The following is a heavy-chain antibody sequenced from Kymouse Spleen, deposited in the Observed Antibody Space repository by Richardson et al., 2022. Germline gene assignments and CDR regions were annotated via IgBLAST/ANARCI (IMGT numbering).Heavy chain of an antibody. J-gene: IGHJ4*02. D-gene: IGHD3-3*01. CDR1: GGSISSSSYY. CDR3: ATLYYDFWSGYYTEYFDY. V-gene: IGHV4-39*01. CDR2: IYYSGST. Sequence: QLQLQESGPGLVKPSETLSLTCTVSGGSISSSSYYWGWIRQPPGKGLEWIGSIYYSGSTYYNPSLKSRVTISVDTSKNQFSLKLSSVTAADTAVYYCATLYYDFWSGYYTEYFDYWGQGTLVTVSS.